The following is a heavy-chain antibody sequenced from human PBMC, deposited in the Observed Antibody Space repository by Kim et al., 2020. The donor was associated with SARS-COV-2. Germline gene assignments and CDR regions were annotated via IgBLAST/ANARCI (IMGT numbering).Heavy chain of an antibody. Sequence: GGSLRLSCVASGFTFRTYWMTWVRQTPGTGLEWVANISQGGDETNYVDSVKGRSTNSRDNAKNPLYFQLNNLRAEDSAVYYWANGGWLDYWGQGILVTVSS. CDR1: GFTFRTYW. J-gene: IGHJ4*02. V-gene: IGHV3-7*03. CDR2: ISQGGDET. CDR3: ANGGWLDY. D-gene: IGHD3-10*01.